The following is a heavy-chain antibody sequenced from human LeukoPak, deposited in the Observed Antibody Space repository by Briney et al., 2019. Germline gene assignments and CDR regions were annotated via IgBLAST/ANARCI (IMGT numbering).Heavy chain of an antibody. J-gene: IGHJ4*02. CDR3: ARGVVGYNYGSRFDY. CDR1: GFTVSDNY. D-gene: IGHD3-10*01. Sequence: GGSLRLSCAASGFTVSDNYMSWVRQAPGKGLECVSLIYRGGSTSYADSVKGRFTISRDTSKNTLYLQMNCLRVEDTAVYYCARGVVGYNYGSRFDYWGQGTLVTVSS. V-gene: IGHV3-53*01. CDR2: IYRGGST.